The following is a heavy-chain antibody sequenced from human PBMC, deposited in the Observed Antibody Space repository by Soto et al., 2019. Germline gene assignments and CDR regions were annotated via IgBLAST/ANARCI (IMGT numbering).Heavy chain of an antibody. CDR1: GGPISSYY. CDR2: VYHSGTT. V-gene: IGHV4-59*13. CDR3: ATRPPGPTFFGVFDY. D-gene: IGHD3-10*01. J-gene: IGHJ4*02. Sequence: QVQLQESGPGLVKPSETLSLTCTVSGGPISSYYWSWIRQSPGRGPEWIGYVYHSGTTNYNPSLESRVTMSLDTSKNQFSLKLNAVTAADTAVYFCATRPPGPTFFGVFDYWSQGTLVTVSS.